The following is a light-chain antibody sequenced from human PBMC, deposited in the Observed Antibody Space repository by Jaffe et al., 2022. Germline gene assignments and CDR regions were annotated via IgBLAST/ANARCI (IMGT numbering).Light chain of an antibody. V-gene: IGLV3-10*01. CDR1: ALPKKY. Sequence: SYELTQPPSVSVSPGQTARITCSGDALPKKYAYWYQQKSGQAPVLVIYEDSKRPSGIPERFSGSSSGTMATLTISGAQVEDEADYYCYSTDSSGNHREVFGGGTKLTVL. J-gene: IGLJ2*01. CDR2: EDS. CDR3: YSTDSSGNHREV.